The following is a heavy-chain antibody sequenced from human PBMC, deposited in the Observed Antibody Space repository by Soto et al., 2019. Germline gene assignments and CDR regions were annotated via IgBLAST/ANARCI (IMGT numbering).Heavy chain of an antibody. Sequence: GGSLRLSCAASGFTFSSYSMNWVRQAPGKGLEWVSYISSSSSTIYYADSVKGRFTISRDNAKNSLYLQMNSLRAEDTAVYYCARAEGSGSPRTYNWFDPWGQGTLVTVSS. CDR2: ISSSSSTI. CDR3: ARAEGSGSPRTYNWFDP. CDR1: GFTFSSYS. D-gene: IGHD3-10*01. V-gene: IGHV3-48*01. J-gene: IGHJ5*02.